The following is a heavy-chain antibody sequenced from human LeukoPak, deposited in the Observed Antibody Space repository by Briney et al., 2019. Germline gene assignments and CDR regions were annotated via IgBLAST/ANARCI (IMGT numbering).Heavy chain of an antibody. V-gene: IGHV3-11*01. CDR3: ARDRPEDYTASMTYPDF. Sequence: GGSLRLSCEASGFTFSDYFMSWVRHVPGKGLEWVAYMSSRGGAIYYAPSVKGRFTISRDNANNLLFLQMNNLRGEDTALYYCARDRPEDYTASMTYPDFWGQGALVTVSS. J-gene: IGHJ1*01. CDR1: GFTFSDYF. D-gene: IGHD3-3*01. CDR2: MSSRGGAI.